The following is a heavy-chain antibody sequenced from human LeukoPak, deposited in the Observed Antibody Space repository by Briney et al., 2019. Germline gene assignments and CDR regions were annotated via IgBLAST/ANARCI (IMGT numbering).Heavy chain of an antibody. CDR3: ARDSGSQLWAPSDY. J-gene: IGHJ4*02. D-gene: IGHD3-10*01. CDR1: GYTFNSYA. CDR2: ISGSGTST. Sequence: GGSLRLSCTASGYTFNSYAMSWVRQAPGKGLEWVSGISGSGTSTYYADSVKGRFTISRDNSKNSLYLQMNSLRAEDTAVYYCARDSGSQLWAPSDYWGQGTLVTVSS. V-gene: IGHV3-23*01.